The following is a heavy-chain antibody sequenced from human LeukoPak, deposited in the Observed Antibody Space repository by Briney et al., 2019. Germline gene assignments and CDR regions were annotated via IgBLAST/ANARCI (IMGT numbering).Heavy chain of an antibody. Sequence: SETLSLTCAVSGGSISSTNWWSWVRQPPGKGLEWIGEIYHSGSTNYNPSLKSRVTISVDKSNNQFSLKLTSVTAADAAVYYCARKYGYTYGSYFDSWGQGTLVTVSS. D-gene: IGHD5-18*01. CDR1: GGSISSTNW. J-gene: IGHJ4*02. CDR3: ARKYGYTYGSYFDS. V-gene: IGHV4-4*02. CDR2: IYHSGST.